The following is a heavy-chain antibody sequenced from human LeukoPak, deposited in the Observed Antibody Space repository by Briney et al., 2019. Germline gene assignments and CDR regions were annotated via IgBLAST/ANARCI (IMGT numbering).Heavy chain of an antibody. V-gene: IGHV5-10-1*01. CDR1: GYSFTSYW. Sequence: GESLRISCKGSGYSFTSYWISWVRQMPGKGLEWMGRIDPSDSYTNYSPSFQGHVTISADKSVSTAYLQWSSLKASDTAMYYCARQKLRGYSYGPFDYWGQGTLVTVSS. CDR3: ARQKLRGYSYGPFDY. J-gene: IGHJ4*02. D-gene: IGHD5-18*01. CDR2: IDPSDSYT.